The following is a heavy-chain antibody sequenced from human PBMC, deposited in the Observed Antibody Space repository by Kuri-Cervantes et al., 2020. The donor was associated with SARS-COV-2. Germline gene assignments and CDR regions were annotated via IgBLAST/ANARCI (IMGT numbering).Heavy chain of an antibody. Sequence: ASVKVSCKASGYTFTSYAMHWVRQAPGQRLEWMGWINAGNGNTKYSQKFQGRVTITRDTSASTAYMELRSLRSDDTAVYYCARAGIAVAGTIDYWGQGTLVTVSS. V-gene: IGHV1-3*01. J-gene: IGHJ4*02. CDR3: ARAGIAVAGTIDY. D-gene: IGHD6-19*01. CDR1: GYTFTSYA. CDR2: INAGNGNT.